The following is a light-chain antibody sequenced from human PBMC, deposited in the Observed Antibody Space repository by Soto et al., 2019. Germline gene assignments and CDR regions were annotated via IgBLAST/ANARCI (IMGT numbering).Light chain of an antibody. CDR3: SSYTGSSTPYV. J-gene: IGLJ1*01. Sequence: QSVLTQPASVSGSPGQSITISCTGTSSDVGGYNYVSWYQQHPGKAPKLMIYDVSNRPSGVSNRFSGSKSGNTASLTISGLQAEDEADYYCSSYTGSSTPYVFGTGNKVTVL. V-gene: IGLV2-14*03. CDR2: DVS. CDR1: SSDVGGYNY.